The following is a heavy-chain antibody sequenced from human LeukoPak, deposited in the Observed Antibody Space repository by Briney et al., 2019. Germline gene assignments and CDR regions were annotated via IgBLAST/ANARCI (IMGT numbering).Heavy chain of an antibody. V-gene: IGHV1-24*01. CDR1: GCSLSELS. CDR3: AAGRPYSLLDY. J-gene: IGHJ4*02. CDR2: FDVIDSET. D-gene: IGHD5-18*01. Sequence: GASVKVSCTVSGCSLSELSLYWVRQAPGKGLEWMGGFDVIDSETFYAQKFQGRVTMTEDSSTDTAYMELRSLTSDDTALYYCAAGRPYSLLDYWGQGTLVTVSS.